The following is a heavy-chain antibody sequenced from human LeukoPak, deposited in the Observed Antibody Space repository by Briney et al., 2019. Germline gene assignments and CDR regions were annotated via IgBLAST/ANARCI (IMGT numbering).Heavy chain of an antibody. CDR1: GGSFSGYY. V-gene: IGHV4-34*01. CDR2: INHSGST. D-gene: IGHD6-13*01. CDR3: ARGRGSYSSSWYVSNYFDY. J-gene: IGHJ4*02. Sequence: PSETLSLTCAVYGGSFSGYYWSWIRQPPGKGLEWIGEINHSGSTNYNPSLKSRVTISVDTSNNQFSLKLSSVTAADTAVYYCARGRGSYSSSWYVSNYFDYWGQGTLVTVSS.